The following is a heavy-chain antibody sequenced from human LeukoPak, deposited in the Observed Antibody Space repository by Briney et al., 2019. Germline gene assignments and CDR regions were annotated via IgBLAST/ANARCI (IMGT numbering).Heavy chain of an antibody. CDR1: GFTFSSYA. J-gene: IGHJ4*02. CDR3: ARVVVSSSSDYFDY. D-gene: IGHD6-6*01. V-gene: IGHV3-30*04. Sequence: PGGSLRLSCAASGFTFSSYAMHWVRQAPGKGLEWVAVISHDGGNKYYADSVKGRFTISRDNSKNTLYLQMNSLRAEDTAVYYCARVVVSSSSDYFDYWGQGTLVTVFS. CDR2: ISHDGGNK.